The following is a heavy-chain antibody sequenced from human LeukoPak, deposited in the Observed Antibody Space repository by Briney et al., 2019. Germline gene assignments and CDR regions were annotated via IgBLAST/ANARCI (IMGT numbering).Heavy chain of an antibody. CDR1: GGSFSGYY. D-gene: IGHD6-13*01. V-gene: IGHV4-34*01. CDR3: ARHSAHSSTNDAFDI. CDR2: INHSGST. J-gene: IGHJ3*02. Sequence: SETLSLTCAVYGGSFSGYYWSWIRQPPGKGLEWIGEINHSGSTNYNPSLKSRVTISVDTSKNQFSLKLSSVTAADTAVYYCARHSAHSSTNDAFDIWGQGTLVTVSS.